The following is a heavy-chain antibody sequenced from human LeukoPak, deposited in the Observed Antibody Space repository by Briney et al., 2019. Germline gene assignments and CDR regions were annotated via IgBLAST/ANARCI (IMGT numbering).Heavy chain of an antibody. CDR2: ISSSSSYI. J-gene: IGHJ4*02. V-gene: IGHV3-21*01. Sequence: GGSLRLSCAASGFTVSSNYMSWVRQAPGKGLEWVSSISSSSSYIYYADSVKGRFTISRDNAKNSLYLQMNSLRAEDTAVYYCVRKPGDYWGQGTLVTVSS. CDR1: GFTVSSNY. CDR3: VRKPGDY.